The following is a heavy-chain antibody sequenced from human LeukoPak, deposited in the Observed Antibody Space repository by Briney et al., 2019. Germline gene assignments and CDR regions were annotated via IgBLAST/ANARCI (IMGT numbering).Heavy chain of an antibody. CDR3: ARSIPDIVVLPAAIDY. J-gene: IGHJ4*02. CDR1: GFTFSSYA. CDR2: ILYDGSKQ. Sequence: PGGSLRLSCAASGFTFSSYAMHWVRQPPGKGLEWVAVILYDGSKQYYADSVKGRFTISRDNSKNTVYLQMNSLRPEDTSVYYCARSIPDIVVLPAAIDYWGQGTLVTVSS. D-gene: IGHD2-2*01. V-gene: IGHV3-30-3*01.